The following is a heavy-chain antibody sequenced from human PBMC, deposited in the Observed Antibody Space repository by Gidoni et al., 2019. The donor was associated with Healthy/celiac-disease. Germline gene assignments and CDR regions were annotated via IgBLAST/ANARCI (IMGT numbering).Heavy chain of an antibody. D-gene: IGHD6-19*01. Sequence: QVQLVQSGAEVKKPGASVKVSCKASGYTFTSYYMHWVRQAPGQGLAWMGIINPSGGSTSYAQKFQGRVTMTRDTSTSTVYMELSSLRSEDTAVYYCARDLGIAVPLSGHPNRQDYYYYGMDVWGQGTTVTVSS. V-gene: IGHV1-46*01. CDR1: GYTFTSYY. CDR3: ARDLGIAVPLSGHPNRQDYYYYGMDV. J-gene: IGHJ6*02. CDR2: INPSGGST.